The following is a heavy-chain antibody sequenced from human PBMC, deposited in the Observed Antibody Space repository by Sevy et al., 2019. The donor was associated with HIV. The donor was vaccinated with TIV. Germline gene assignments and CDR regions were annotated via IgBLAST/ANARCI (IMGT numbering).Heavy chain of an antibody. D-gene: IGHD3-16*01. CDR3: ARDVGGGYFDY. V-gene: IGHV3-7*03. Sequence: GGSLRLSCVASGFTFNNFWMAWVRQAPGKGLEWFANIKPDGSESNHVGSVKGRFTISRDNAKNSLYLQMNSLTAEDTAVYYCARDVGGGYFDYWGQGTLVTVSS. CDR1: GFTFNNFW. J-gene: IGHJ4*01. CDR2: IKPDGSES.